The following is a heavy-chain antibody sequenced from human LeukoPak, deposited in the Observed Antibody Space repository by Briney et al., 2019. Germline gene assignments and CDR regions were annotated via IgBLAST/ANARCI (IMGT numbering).Heavy chain of an antibody. CDR2: INPNSGGT. CDR1: GYTFTGYY. CDR3: ARVNPWGHYYDSSGYYPDDAFDI. Sequence: GASVKVSCKASGYTFTGYYMHWVRQAPGQGLEWMGWINPNSGGTNYAQKFQGRVTMTRDTSISTAYMELSRLRSDDTAVYYCARVNPWGHYYDSSGYYPDDAFDIWGQGTMVTVSS. D-gene: IGHD3-22*01. J-gene: IGHJ3*02. V-gene: IGHV1-2*02.